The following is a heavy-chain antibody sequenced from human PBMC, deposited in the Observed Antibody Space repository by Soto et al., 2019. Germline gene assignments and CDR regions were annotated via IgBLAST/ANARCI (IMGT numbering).Heavy chain of an antibody. D-gene: IGHD6-13*01. CDR3: TRDMWAYSDSWXSNH. V-gene: IGHV3-48*01. CDR2: IGTSSSLI. Sequence: GGSLRLSCAASGFSFSTYAMNWVRQAPGKGLEWVSYIGTSSSLIYYADSVRGRFTVSRDDAKNSLYLQMNSLRAEDTAMYYCTRDMWAYSDSWXSNHWGQAILVTVSS. J-gene: IGHJ5*02. CDR1: GFSFSTYA.